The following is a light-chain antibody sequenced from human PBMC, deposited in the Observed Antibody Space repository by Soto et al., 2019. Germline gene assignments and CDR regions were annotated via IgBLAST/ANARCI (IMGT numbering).Light chain of an antibody. Sequence: AIQMTQSPSSLSASVGDRVTITCRASQGIRSDLGWYRQKPGKAPKLLIYAASSLQSGVPSRFSGSGSGTDFTLTISSLQPEDFATYYCLQDYNYPRTFGQGTKVEIK. CDR1: QGIRSD. V-gene: IGKV1-6*01. CDR3: LQDYNYPRT. J-gene: IGKJ1*01. CDR2: AAS.